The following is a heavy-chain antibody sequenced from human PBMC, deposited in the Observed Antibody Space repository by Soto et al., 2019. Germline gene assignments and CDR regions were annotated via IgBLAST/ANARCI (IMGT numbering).Heavy chain of an antibody. CDR2: INLRGGTT. Sequence: QVQLVQAGAEVRKPGASVRLSCETSGYNFHQYYIHWVRQAPGQGLEWMGIINLRGGTTEYAHKLRGRVTVTGDTSTSTAYMQLSSLRSEDTAVYFCARGPDDSDVPRWDYWGQGTLVTVSS. D-gene: IGHD4-17*01. CDR3: ARGPDDSDVPRWDY. V-gene: IGHV1-46*02. CDR1: GYNFHQYY. J-gene: IGHJ4*02.